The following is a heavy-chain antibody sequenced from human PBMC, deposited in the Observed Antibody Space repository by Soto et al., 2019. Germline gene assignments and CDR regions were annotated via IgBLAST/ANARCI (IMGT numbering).Heavy chain of an antibody. D-gene: IGHD2-21*02. J-gene: IGHJ5*02. V-gene: IGHV4-30-4*08. CDR2: IYYSGST. Sequence: PSETLSLTCTVSGGSINNYYWSWIRQHPGKGLEWIGYIYYSGSTYYNPSLKNRVTISVDTSKNQFSLKLSSVTAADTAVYYCARGNIVVVTAILTNWFDPWGQGTLVTVSS. CDR3: ARGNIVVVTAILTNWFDP. CDR1: GGSINNYY.